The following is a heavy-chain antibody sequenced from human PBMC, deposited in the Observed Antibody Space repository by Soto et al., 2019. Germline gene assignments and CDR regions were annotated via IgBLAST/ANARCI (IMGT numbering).Heavy chain of an antibody. CDR1: GFSLSSYW. Sequence: PGGSLRLSCAASGFSLSSYWMSWVSQAPGKGLEWVANMNQDGSESDYVGSVKGRFTFTRDNAKNSLYLQMNSLRAEDTAVYYCARLSTSAGRRDLACWGQGTLVTVSS. J-gene: IGHJ4*02. CDR3: ARLSTSAGRRDLAC. CDR2: MNQDGSES. V-gene: IGHV3-7*01.